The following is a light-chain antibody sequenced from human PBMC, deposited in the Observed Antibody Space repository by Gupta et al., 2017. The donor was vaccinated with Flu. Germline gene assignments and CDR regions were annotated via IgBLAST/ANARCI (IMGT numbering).Light chain of an antibody. V-gene: IGKV4-1*01. CDR2: WAS. Sequence: DIVMTQSPDSLAVSLGERATINCKSSQSVLYSSNNKNYLDWYQQKPGQPPKLLIYWASTRESGVPDRFSGSGSGTDFTLTISSLQAEDVAVYYCQQDYSTITFGHGTKVDIK. CDR1: QSVLYSSNNKNY. J-gene: IGKJ3*01. CDR3: QQDYSTIT.